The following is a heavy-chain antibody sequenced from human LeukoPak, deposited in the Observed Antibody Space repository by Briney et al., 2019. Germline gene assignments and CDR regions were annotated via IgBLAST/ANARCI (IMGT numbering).Heavy chain of an antibody. J-gene: IGHJ4*02. CDR3: AKDPRRVIVVVPAAEDY. V-gene: IGHV3-23*01. Sequence: GGSLRLSCAASGFIFSSYAMSWVRQAPGKGLEWVSAISGSGGSTYYADSVKGRFTISRDNSKNTLYLQMNSLRAEDTAVYYCAKDPRRVIVVVPAAEDYWGQGTLVTVSS. CDR1: GFIFSSYA. CDR2: ISGSGGST. D-gene: IGHD2-2*01.